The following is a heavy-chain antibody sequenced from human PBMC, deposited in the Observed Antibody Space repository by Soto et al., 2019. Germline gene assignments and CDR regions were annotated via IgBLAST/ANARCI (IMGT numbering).Heavy chain of an antibody. D-gene: IGHD3-9*01. CDR1: GFSLSNGRMG. J-gene: IGHJ5*02. CDR3: ARILCNYDILTGYYTVNWFDP. Sequence: QVTLKESGPVLVKPTETLTLTCTVSGFSLSNGRMGVSWIRQPPGKALEWLAHIFSNDEKSYSTSLKSRLTISKDTSKSQVVLTMTNMDPVDTATYSCARILCNYDILTGYYTVNWFDPWGQGTLVTVSS. V-gene: IGHV2-26*01. CDR2: IFSNDEK.